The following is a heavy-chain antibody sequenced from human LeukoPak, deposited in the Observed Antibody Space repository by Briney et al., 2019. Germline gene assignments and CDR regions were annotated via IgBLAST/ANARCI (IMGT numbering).Heavy chain of an antibody. V-gene: IGHV1-46*01. J-gene: IGHJ4*02. CDR1: GYSFTSNY. CDR2: IYPRDGST. Sequence: GASVKVSCKASGYSFTSNYIHWVRQAPGQGLEWMGMIYPRDGSTSYAQKFQGRVTVTRDTSTSTVHMELSGLRSEDTAVYYCARENVVPAAWFDYWGQGTLVTVSS. D-gene: IGHD2-2*01. CDR3: ARENVVPAAWFDY.